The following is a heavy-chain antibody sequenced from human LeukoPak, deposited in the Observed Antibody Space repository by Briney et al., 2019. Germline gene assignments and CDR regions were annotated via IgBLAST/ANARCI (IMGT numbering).Heavy chain of an antibody. V-gene: IGHV1-69*06. J-gene: IGHJ6*04. CDR2: IIPIFCTA. Sequence: SSVPVSFLASGWTFRKYAIRWLRQAAGRGLDGMGGIIPIFCTAHYAQKFQGRVTITADKSTSTAYMELSSLRSEDTAVYYCARRSGGGYCSGGSCYSYYYYGMDVWGKGTTVTVSS. D-gene: IGHD2-15*01. CDR3: ARRSGGGYCSGGSCYSYYYYGMDV. CDR1: GWTFRKYA.